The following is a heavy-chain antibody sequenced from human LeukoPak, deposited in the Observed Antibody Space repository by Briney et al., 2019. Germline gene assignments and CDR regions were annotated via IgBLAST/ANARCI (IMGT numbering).Heavy chain of an antibody. D-gene: IGHD4-17*01. J-gene: IGHJ3*02. Sequence: GGSLRLSCAASGFTFRDSAMHWVRQAPGKGLEWVAVISYDGSNKYYADSVKGRFTISRDNSKNTLYLQMNSLRAEDTAVYYCARDTYGDLSFDIWGQGTVVTVSS. CDR2: ISYDGSNK. CDR1: GFTFRDSA. V-gene: IGHV3-30-3*01. CDR3: ARDTYGDLSFDI.